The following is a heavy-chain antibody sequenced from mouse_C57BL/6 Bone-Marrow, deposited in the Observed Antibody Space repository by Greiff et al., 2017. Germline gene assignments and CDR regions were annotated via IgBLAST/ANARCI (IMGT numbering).Heavy chain of an antibody. V-gene: IGHV1-62-2*01. Sequence: QVQLKESGAELVKPGASVKLSCKASGYTFTEYTIHWVKQRSGQGLEWIGWFFPGSGSIKYNEKFKDKATLTADKSSSTVYMELSRLTSEDSAVYFCARHEDTYYDYDGGFAYWGQGTLVTVSA. J-gene: IGHJ3*01. CDR2: FFPGSGSI. D-gene: IGHD2-4*01. CDR3: ARHEDTYYDYDGGFAY. CDR1: GYTFTEYT.